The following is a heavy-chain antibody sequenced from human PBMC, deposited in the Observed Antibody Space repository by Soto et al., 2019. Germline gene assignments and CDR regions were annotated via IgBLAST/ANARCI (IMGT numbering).Heavy chain of an antibody. V-gene: IGHV3-13*01. CDR3: ARAPGTIAGYAFDI. Sequence: GGSLRLSCAASGFTFSSYDMHWVRQATGKGLEWVSAIGTAGDTYYPGSVKGRFTISRENAKNSLYLQMNSLRAEDTAVYYCARAPGTIAGYAFDIWGQGTMVTVSS. CDR1: GFTFSSYD. D-gene: IGHD1-1*01. J-gene: IGHJ3*02. CDR2: IGTAGDT.